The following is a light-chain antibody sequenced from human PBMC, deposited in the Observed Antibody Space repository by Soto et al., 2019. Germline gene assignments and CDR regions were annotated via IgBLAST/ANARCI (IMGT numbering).Light chain of an antibody. Sequence: QSALTQPASVSGSPGQSVSISCTGTTSDIGTFNLVSWYQQQPGKAPKLMIYEGSQRTSGVYNRFSGSKSANTASLTISGLQAEDAADYCCCSYTGSGTYVFGTGTKLTVL. CDR2: EGS. J-gene: IGLJ1*01. CDR3: CSYTGSGTYV. V-gene: IGLV2-23*01. CDR1: TSDIGTFNL.